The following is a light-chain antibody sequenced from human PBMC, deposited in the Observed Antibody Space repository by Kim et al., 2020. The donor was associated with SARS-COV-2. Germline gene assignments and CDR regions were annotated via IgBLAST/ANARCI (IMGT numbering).Light chain of an antibody. V-gene: IGKV1-27*01. CDR1: QGINND. J-gene: IGKJ1*01. CDR3: QKYNGAPWT. Sequence: ASVGDRVTITCRASQGINNDLAWYQQKPGKVPKVLIYASSALRSGVPSRFSGSGSGTDFTLTISSLQPEDVGTYYCQKYNGAPWTFGQGTKVDIK. CDR2: ASS.